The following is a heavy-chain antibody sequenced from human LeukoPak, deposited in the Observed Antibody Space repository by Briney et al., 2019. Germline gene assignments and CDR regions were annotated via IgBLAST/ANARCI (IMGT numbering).Heavy chain of an antibody. Sequence: SETLSLTCTVSGGSVSSGSYYWSWIRQPPGKGLEWIGYIYYSGSTNYNPSLKSRVTISVDTSKNQFSLKLSSVTAADTAVYYCARACLPHREYSSSSRLDYWGQGTLVTVSS. V-gene: IGHV4-61*01. D-gene: IGHD6-6*01. CDR3: ARACLPHREYSSSSRLDY. CDR2: IYYSGST. CDR1: GGSVSSGSYY. J-gene: IGHJ4*02.